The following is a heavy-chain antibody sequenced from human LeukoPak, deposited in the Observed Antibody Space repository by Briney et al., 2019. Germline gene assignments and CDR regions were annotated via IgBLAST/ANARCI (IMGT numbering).Heavy chain of an antibody. CDR1: GFTFSTYA. CDR3: AKVAKYYYGSETYYFFEH. CDR2: INGDGDST. D-gene: IGHD3-10*01. Sequence: GGSLRLSCAASGFTFSTYAMHWVRQAPGKGLEYVSAINGDGDSTYYATSVKGRFIISRDNAKNSLYLQMNSLRVEDTAVFYCAKVAKYYYGSETYYFFEHWGQGTPVTASS. J-gene: IGHJ4*02. V-gene: IGHV3-64*01.